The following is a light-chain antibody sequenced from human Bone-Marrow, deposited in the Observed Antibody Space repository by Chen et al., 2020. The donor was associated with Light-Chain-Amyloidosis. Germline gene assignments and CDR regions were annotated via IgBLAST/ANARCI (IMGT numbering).Light chain of an antibody. CDR3: QSYDNNYSVV. CDR1: SGTIASNY. Sequence: NFMLTQPHSVSESPGKTVTISCTRSSGTIASNYVHWYQQRPGSAPIIMIYEDNQRPSGVPDRFSGSIDSSSNSASLTISALKTDDEADYYCQSYDNNYSVVFGGGTKLTVL. CDR2: EDN. J-gene: IGLJ2*01. V-gene: IGLV6-57*04.